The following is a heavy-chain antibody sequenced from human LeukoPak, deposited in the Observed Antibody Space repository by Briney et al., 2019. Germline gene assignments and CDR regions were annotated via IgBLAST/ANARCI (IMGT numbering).Heavy chain of an antibody. CDR2: IYPGDSDT. Sequence: GESLKISCKGSLNSYWIAWVRQMPGKGLEWMGIIYPGDSDTRYSPSFQGQVTISVDKSIGTAYLQWSSLKASDTAIYHCARHRDAGYHNRALDVWGQGTTVTVSS. D-gene: IGHD6-13*01. CDR1: LNSYW. J-gene: IGHJ6*02. V-gene: IGHV5-51*01. CDR3: ARHRDAGYHNRALDV.